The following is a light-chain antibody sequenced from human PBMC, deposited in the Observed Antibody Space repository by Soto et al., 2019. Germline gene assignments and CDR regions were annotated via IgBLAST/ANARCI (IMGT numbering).Light chain of an antibody. CDR2: GTS. J-gene: IGKJ2*01. Sequence: EIVMTQSPATLSVSPGERVTLSCRASQSVSDNLAWYQQKPGQAPRLLIYGTSTRATTIPARFSGRGSGTEFTLTISSRQTVDFAVYSCQQSNNWPYTFGQGTMLDI. V-gene: IGKV3-15*01. CDR1: QSVSDN. CDR3: QQSNNWPYT.